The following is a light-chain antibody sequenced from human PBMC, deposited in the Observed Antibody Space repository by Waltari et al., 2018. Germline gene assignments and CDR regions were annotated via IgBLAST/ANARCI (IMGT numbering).Light chain of an antibody. J-gene: IGLJ2*01. CDR2: AVS. CDR1: SIDIRDAKY. Sequence: QSALTQPPSVSGSPGQSVTISCTGTSIDIRDAKYVSWFQQYPGQAPKVIMFAVSWRPSGVPDRFSGSKSGNTASLTISGLQSGDESHYFRCSYPRSSTYVLFGGGTKLTVL. CDR3: CSYPRSSTYVL. V-gene: IGLV2-11*01.